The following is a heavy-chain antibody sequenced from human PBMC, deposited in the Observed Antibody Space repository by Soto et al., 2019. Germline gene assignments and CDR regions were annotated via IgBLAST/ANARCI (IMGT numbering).Heavy chain of an antibody. CDR2: INSSSSTI. CDR1: GFTFSSYS. V-gene: IGHV3-48*01. Sequence: GETLTLSCVVSGFTFSSYSMDWVRQPPGKGLEWVSYINSSSSTIHYADSVKDRFSIARDNAKNSVFLQMSSLRAEDTAVYYCGRPVDTAMVTVSWFDPWGQGTLVTGSS. CDR3: GRPVDTAMVTVSWFDP. D-gene: IGHD5-18*01. J-gene: IGHJ5*01.